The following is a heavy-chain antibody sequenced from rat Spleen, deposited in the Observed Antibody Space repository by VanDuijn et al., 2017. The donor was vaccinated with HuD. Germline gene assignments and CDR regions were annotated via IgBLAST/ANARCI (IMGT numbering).Heavy chain of an antibody. CDR2: ISYDGSTT. J-gene: IGHJ2*01. V-gene: IGHV5-29*01. Sequence: EVQLVESDGGLVQPGRSLKISCAASGFIFSDYGMAWVRQAPTKGLEWVATISYDGSTTYYRDSVKGRFTISRDNARSTLYLQMDSLRSEDTATYYCKRTFDSWGQGVMVTVSS. CDR1: GFIFSDYG. CDR3: KRTFDS.